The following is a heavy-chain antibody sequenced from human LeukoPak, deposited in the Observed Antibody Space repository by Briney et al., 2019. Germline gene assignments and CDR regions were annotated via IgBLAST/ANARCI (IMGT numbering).Heavy chain of an antibody. V-gene: IGHV1-18*01. Sequence: ASVTVTCKASGYTFTSYGISWVRQAPGQGLEWMGWISAYNGNTDYAQKLQGRVTMATDKSNCTDYLELMSVRCDDTDVYYVARALTYYYDSSSYLGESFDYWGQGTLVTVSS. CDR3: ARALTYYYDSSSYLGESFDY. D-gene: IGHD3-22*01. CDR1: GYTFTSYG. CDR2: ISAYNGNT. J-gene: IGHJ4*02.